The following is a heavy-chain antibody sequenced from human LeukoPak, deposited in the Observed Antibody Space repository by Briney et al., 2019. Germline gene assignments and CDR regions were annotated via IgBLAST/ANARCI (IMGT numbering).Heavy chain of an antibody. CDR2: ISSSGSTI. CDR1: GFTFSDYY. J-gene: IGHJ4*02. D-gene: IGHD3-22*01. Sequence: PGGSLRLSCAASGFTFSDYYMSWIRQAPVKGLEWVSYISSSGSTIYYADSVKGRFTISRDNAKNSLYLQMNSLRAEDTAVYYCARDYYDSSGYYSPWNYWGQGTLVTVSS. CDR3: ARDYYDSSGYYSPWNY. V-gene: IGHV3-11*01.